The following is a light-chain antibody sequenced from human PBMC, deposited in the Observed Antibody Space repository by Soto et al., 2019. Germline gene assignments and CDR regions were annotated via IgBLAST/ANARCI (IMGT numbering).Light chain of an antibody. J-gene: IGKJ1*01. V-gene: IGKV4-1*01. CDR2: WAS. CDR3: QQFYSPPPWT. CDR1: QSLLYSSNNKNY. Sequence: DIVMTQSPDSLAVSLGERATINCKSDQSLLYSSNNKNYLAWYQQQPGQSPKLLIYWASTRESGVPDRFSGIVSGTDFTLTISSLQAEYVAFYYCQQFYSPPPWTVAQGTKVEIK.